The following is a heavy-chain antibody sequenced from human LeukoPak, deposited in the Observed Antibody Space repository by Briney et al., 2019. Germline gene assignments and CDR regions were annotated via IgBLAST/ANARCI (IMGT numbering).Heavy chain of an antibody. CDR1: GGSISTSSYC. D-gene: IGHD6-25*01. CDR2: ISYSGTT. J-gene: IGHJ4*01. Sequence: SETLSLTCTVSGGSISTSSYCWGGIRQPPGKGLEWIGSISYSGTTYYSPSLKSRVTISVDTSNNQFPLRLTSVTAADTAVYFCARHPSSAWHADYWGHGTLVTVSS. CDR3: ARHPSSAWHADY. V-gene: IGHV4-39*01.